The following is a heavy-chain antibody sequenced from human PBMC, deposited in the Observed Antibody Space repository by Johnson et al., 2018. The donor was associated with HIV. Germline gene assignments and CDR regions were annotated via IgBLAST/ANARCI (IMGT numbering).Heavy chain of an antibody. V-gene: IGHV3-30*04. CDR1: GFTFSSYA. CDR2: ISSEGSNK. CDR3: AREDTYYHAFDI. J-gene: IGHJ3*02. Sequence: QVQLVESGGGVVQPGRSLRLSCAASGFTFSSYAMHWVRKAQGKGREWVAEISSEGSNKYYVDSVKGRLTISRDNSKNTLYLQMNSLRPEETAVYYCAREDTYYHAFDIWCQGTMFTVSS. D-gene: IGHD3-10*01.